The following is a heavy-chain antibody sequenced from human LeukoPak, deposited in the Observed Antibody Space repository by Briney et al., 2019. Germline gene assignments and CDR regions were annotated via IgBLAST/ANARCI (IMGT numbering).Heavy chain of an antibody. CDR1: GGSFSGYY. V-gene: IGHV4-34*01. Sequence: SETLSLTCAVYGGSFSGYYWSWIRQPPGRGLEWIGEINHSGSTNYNPSLKSRVTISIDTTKNQFSLKLSSVTAADTAVYYCARGPGTWYYYWGQGTLVTVSS. CDR3: ARGPGTWYYY. J-gene: IGHJ4*02. D-gene: IGHD6-13*01. CDR2: INHSGST.